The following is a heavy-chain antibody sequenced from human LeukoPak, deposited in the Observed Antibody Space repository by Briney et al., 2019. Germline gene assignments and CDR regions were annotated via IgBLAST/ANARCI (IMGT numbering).Heavy chain of an antibody. CDR1: GYAFIGYY. D-gene: IGHD2-2*01. CDR2: INPQSGGT. CDR3: ARGSCSSTTCHDFDY. V-gene: IGHV1-2*02. Sequence: GASVKVPCKASGYAFIGYYVHWVRQAPGQGLEWMGWINPQSGGTMYAQKFQGRVTMTRDTSINTAYMDLSRLTSGDRAVYYCARGSCSSTTCHDFDYWGQGTLVTVSS. J-gene: IGHJ4*02.